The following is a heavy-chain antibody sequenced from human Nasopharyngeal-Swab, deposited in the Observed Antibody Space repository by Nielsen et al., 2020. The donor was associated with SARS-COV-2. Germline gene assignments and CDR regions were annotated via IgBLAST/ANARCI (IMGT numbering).Heavy chain of an antibody. CDR3: ARGQKGSGSYWSRSYFYMDV. Sequence: GESLKISCAASGFTFSDYYMSWIRQAPGKGLEWVSYISSSGSTIYYADSVKGRFTISRDNAKNSLYLQMNSLRAEDTAMYYCARGQKGSGSYWSRSYFYMDVWGKGTTVTVSS. CDR2: ISSSGSTI. J-gene: IGHJ6*03. D-gene: IGHD3-10*01. CDR1: GFTFSDYY. V-gene: IGHV3-11*04.